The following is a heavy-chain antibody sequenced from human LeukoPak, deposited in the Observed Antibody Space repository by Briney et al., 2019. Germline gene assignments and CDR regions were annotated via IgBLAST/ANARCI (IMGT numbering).Heavy chain of an antibody. V-gene: IGHV3-30-3*01. D-gene: IGHD5-18*01. CDR3: AKDAPQGAMVTDY. Sequence: PGGSLRLSCAASGFTFSSYAMHWVRQAPGKGLEWVAVISYDGSNKYYADSVKGRFTISRDNSKNTLYLQMNSLRAEDTAVYYCAKDAPQGAMVTDYWGQGTLVTVSS. CDR1: GFTFSSYA. J-gene: IGHJ4*02. CDR2: ISYDGSNK.